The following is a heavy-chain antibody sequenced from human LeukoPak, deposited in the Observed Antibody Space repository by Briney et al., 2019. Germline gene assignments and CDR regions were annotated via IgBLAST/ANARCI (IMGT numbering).Heavy chain of an antibody. Sequence: SETLSLTCSVSGGSISNYYWSWIRQPAGKGLEWIGRIYISGNTNYNPSLKSRVTIFIDTSKNQFSLKLSSVTAADTAVYYCARDTGLRSSWYWGQGTLVTVSS. J-gene: IGHJ4*02. D-gene: IGHD6-13*01. CDR3: ARDTGLRSSWY. V-gene: IGHV4-4*07. CDR1: GGSISNYY. CDR2: IYISGNT.